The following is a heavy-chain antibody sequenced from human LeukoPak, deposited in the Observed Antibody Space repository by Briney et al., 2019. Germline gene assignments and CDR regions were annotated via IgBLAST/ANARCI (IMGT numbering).Heavy chain of an antibody. CDR3: AKEGGGRTFDY. V-gene: IGHV3-30*02. CDR2: IRYDGGDT. J-gene: IGHJ4*02. CDR1: GFNLGYYA. D-gene: IGHD4-23*01. Sequence: TGGSLRLSWAAPGFNLGYYAMHWVRQAPGKGMDWVAFIRYDGGDTYYADSVRGRFTVSTDNSKNTLYLQMNSLTAEDTALYYCAKEGGGRTFDYWGQGTLVTVSS.